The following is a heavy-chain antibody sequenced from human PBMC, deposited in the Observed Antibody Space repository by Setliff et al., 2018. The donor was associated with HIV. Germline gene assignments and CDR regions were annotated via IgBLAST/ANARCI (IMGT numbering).Heavy chain of an antibody. V-gene: IGHV1-46*03. J-gene: IGHJ6*03. D-gene: IGHD1-20*01. CDR2: INPSGGST. Sequence: ASVKVSCKASGYSFSDYYMHWVRQAPGQGLEWMGIINPSGGSTTYAQKFQGRVTMTRDTSASTVYMELSSLRSEDTAVYYCAREARYQDRYYYYMDVWGKGTTVTVSS. CDR1: GYSFSDYY. CDR3: AREARYQDRYYYYMDV.